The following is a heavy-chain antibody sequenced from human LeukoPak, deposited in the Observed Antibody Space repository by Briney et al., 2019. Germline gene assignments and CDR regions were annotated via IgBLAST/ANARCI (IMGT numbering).Heavy chain of an antibody. Sequence: SETLSLTCAVYGGSFSGYYWSWIRQPPGKGLEWIGEINHSGSTNYNPSLKSRVTISVDTSKNQFSLKLSSVTAADTAVYYCAGPPSIAVGPGSPWGQGTLVTVSS. CDR1: GGSFSGYY. V-gene: IGHV4-34*01. J-gene: IGHJ5*02. CDR3: AGPPSIAVGPGSP. CDR2: INHSGST. D-gene: IGHD6-19*01.